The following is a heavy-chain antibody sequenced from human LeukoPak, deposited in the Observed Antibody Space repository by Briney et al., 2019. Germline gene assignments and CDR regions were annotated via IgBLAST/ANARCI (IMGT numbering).Heavy chain of an antibody. J-gene: IGHJ5*01. CDR1: GFTFSRYW. CDR3: ARDCRLNCARQPGFDS. CDR2: ISSSGSTI. D-gene: IGHD1-1*01. V-gene: IGHV3-48*02. Sequence: PGRSLRLSCAASGFTFSRYWMTWVRQAPGKGLEWVSYISSSGSTIYYADSVKGRLTISRDNAKNSLYLQLSSLRDEDTAVYYCARDCRLNCARQPGFDSWGQGTLVTVSS.